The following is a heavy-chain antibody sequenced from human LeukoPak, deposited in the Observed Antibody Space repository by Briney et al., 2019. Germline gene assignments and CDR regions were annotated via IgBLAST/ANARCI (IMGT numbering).Heavy chain of an antibody. Sequence: TSETLSLTCTVSGGSISSYYWSWIRQPPGRGLEWIGEINHSGSTNYNPSLKSRVTISVDTSKNQFSLKLSSVTAADTAVYYCARGSYYDFWSGYYTGYFDYWGQGTLVTVSS. CDR1: GGSISSYY. D-gene: IGHD3-3*01. V-gene: IGHV4-34*01. CDR2: INHSGST. J-gene: IGHJ4*02. CDR3: ARGSYYDFWSGYYTGYFDY.